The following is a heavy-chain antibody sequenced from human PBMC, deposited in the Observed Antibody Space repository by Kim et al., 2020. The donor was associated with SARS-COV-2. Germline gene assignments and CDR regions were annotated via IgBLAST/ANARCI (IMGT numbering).Heavy chain of an antibody. J-gene: IGHJ4*02. Sequence: GGSLRLSCAASGFTFSSYAMSWVRQAPGKGLEWVSAISGSGGSTYYADSVKGRFTISRDNSKNTLYLQMNSLRAEDTAVYYCAKYQGVYGDYEEGREVGDYWGQGTLVTVSS. CDR1: GFTFSSYA. CDR2: ISGSGGST. CDR3: AKYQGVYGDYEEGREVGDY. V-gene: IGHV3-23*01. D-gene: IGHD4-17*01.